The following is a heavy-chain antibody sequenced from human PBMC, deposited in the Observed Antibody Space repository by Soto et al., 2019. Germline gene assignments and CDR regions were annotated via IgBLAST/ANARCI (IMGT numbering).Heavy chain of an antibody. Sequence: QVQLVQSGAEVKKPGASVKVSCKASGYTFTSYDINWVRQATGQGLEWMGWMNPNSGNTGYAQKFQGRVTMTRNTSIRTAYMELRSLRSEDTAVNYCARGYSNSRGGGYYCYGMDVWGQGTTVTVSS. CDR2: MNPNSGNT. CDR3: ARGYSNSRGGGYYCYGMDV. CDR1: GYTFTSYD. D-gene: IGHD4-4*01. J-gene: IGHJ6*02. V-gene: IGHV1-8*01.